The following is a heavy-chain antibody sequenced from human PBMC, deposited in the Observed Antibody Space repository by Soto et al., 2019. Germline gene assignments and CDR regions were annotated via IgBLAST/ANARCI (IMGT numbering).Heavy chain of an antibody. CDR3: AAGGTRWLHSPFDY. J-gene: IGHJ4*02. Sequence: QVQLLQSGAEVKKPGASVKVSCKVSGHTLTELSMHWVRQAPGRGLEWMDGFDPEDGETIFAQKFQGRVTMTEDTSTDSTYMELTSLRSEDTAVYYCAAGGTRWLHSPFDYWGQGTLVTISS. D-gene: IGHD1-1*01. CDR2: FDPEDGET. CDR1: GHTLTELS. V-gene: IGHV1-24*01.